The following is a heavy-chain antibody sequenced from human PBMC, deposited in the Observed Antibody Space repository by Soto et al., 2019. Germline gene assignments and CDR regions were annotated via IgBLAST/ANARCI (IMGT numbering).Heavy chain of an antibody. CDR2: VYYNGGA. CDR1: GVSIHNSHSF. CDR3: GRVVEGATRHTDFDS. Sequence: SETLSLTCAVSGVSIHNSHSFWGWIRQPPGKGLEFIGSVYYNGGANYNPSLKSRVTMSIDTSKNQFSLRANSLTAADTAVYYCGRVVEGATRHTDFDSWGQGILVTVSS. J-gene: IGHJ5*01. D-gene: IGHD2-15*01. V-gene: IGHV4-39*01.